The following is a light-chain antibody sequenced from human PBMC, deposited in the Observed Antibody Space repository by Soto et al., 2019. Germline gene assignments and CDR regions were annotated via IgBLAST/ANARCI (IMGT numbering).Light chain of an antibody. CDR3: QQYYATPLT. V-gene: IGKV4-1*01. CDR1: QIALYISNKQNY. Sequence: DLVMNQSPDSLALFLGERSTINCKASQIALYISNKQNYLAWYQQKPGQPPKLLIYWASTRESGVPDRFSGSGSGTDFTLTISSLQAEDVALFYCQQYYATPLTFGGGTKVDIK. CDR2: WAS. J-gene: IGKJ4*01.